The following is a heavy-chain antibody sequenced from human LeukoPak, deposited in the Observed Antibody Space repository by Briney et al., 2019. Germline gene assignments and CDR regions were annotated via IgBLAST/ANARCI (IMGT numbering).Heavy chain of an antibody. CDR2: IYYSGST. J-gene: IGHJ4*02. CDR3: ARGARRDGYNFDY. V-gene: IGHV4-61*08. CDR1: GGSISSGGYS. D-gene: IGHD5-24*01. Sequence: SQTLSLTCAVSGGSISSGGYSWSWIRQPPGKGLEWMGYIYYSGSTNYNPSLKSRLTISVDTSKNQFSLKLNSVIAADTAVYYCARGARRDGYNFDYWGQGTLVTVSS.